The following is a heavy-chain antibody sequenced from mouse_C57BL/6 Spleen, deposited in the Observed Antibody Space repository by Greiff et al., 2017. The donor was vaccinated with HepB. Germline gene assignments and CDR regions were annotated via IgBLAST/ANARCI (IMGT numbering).Heavy chain of an antibody. D-gene: IGHD1-1*01. CDR2: IYPGDGDT. CDR3: ARGSYEEAMDY. Sequence: QVQLKESGAELVKPGASVKISCKASGYAFSSYWMNWVKQRPGKGLEWIGQIYPGDGDTNYNGKFKGKATLTADKSSSTAYMQLSSLTSEDSAVYFCARGSYEEAMDYWGQGTSVTVSS. J-gene: IGHJ4*01. V-gene: IGHV1-80*01. CDR1: GYAFSSYW.